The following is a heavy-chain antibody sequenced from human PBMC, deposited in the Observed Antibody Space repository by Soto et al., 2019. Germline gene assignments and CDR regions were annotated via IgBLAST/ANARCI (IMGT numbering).Heavy chain of an antibody. Sequence: QVHLQESGPGLVKPSETLSLTCNVSGGSITNFYWRRIRQPPGKGLEWLGWLFNSGRTNSNPSLKSRVTTSVDTSTNHFSLHLTSVTAADSAVYFCARSPGPGNWFDPWGQGTLVTVSS. CDR2: LFNSGRT. CDR1: GGSITNFY. V-gene: IGHV4-59*01. CDR3: ARSPGPGNWFDP. J-gene: IGHJ5*02. D-gene: IGHD3-10*01.